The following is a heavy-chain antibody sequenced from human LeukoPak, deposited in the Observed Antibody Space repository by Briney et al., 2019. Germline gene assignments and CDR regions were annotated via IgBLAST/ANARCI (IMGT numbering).Heavy chain of an antibody. D-gene: IGHD4-17*01. J-gene: IGHJ2*01. V-gene: IGHV4-61*02. CDR1: GGSISSGSYY. Sequence: SQTLSLTCTVSGGSISSGSYYWSWIRQPAGKGLEWIGRIYTSGSTNYNPSLKSRVTISVDTSKNQFSLKLSSVTAADTAVYYCARLRTVTRNWYFDLWGRGTLVTVSS. CDR2: IYTSGST. CDR3: ARLRTVTRNWYFDL.